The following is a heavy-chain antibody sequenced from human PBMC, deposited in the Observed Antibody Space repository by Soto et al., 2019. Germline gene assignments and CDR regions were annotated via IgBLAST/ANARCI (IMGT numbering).Heavy chain of an antibody. V-gene: IGHV1-8*01. D-gene: IGHD4-17*01. CDR1: GYTFTSYD. Sequence: GASVKVSCKASGYTFTSYDINWVRQATGQGLEWMGWMNPNSGNTGYAQKFQGRVTMTRNTSISTAYMELRSLRSDDTAVYYCARLDQNDYGDLGCFDIWGQGTMVTVSS. CDR3: ARLDQNDYGDLGCFDI. J-gene: IGHJ3*02. CDR2: MNPNSGNT.